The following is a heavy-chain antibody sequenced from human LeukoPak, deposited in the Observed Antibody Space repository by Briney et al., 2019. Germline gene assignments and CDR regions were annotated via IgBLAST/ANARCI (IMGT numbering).Heavy chain of an antibody. J-gene: IGHJ4*02. V-gene: IGHV1-18*04. Sequence: ASVKVSCKASGYSFTNYGISWVRQAPGQGLEWMGWISGYNGDTKFAQSVQDRVTMTIDKSTRTAYMEMKTLRSGDTATYFCAREWERNFDYWGQGTLVTVSS. CDR1: GYSFTNYG. CDR3: AREWERNFDY. CDR2: ISGYNGDT. D-gene: IGHD1-26*01.